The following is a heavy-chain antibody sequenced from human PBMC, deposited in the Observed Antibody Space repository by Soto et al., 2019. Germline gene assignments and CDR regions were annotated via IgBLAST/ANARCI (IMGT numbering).Heavy chain of an antibody. CDR3: ARKRFLEWSPPGFSMDV. Sequence: ASVKVSCKASGYTFTGYYMHWVRQAPGQGLEWMGWINPNSGGTNYAQKFQGWVTMTTDTSTSTAYMELRSLRSDDTAVYYCARKRFLEWSPPGFSMDVWGKGTTVTVSS. J-gene: IGHJ6*03. CDR1: GYTFTGYY. CDR2: INPNSGGT. V-gene: IGHV1-2*04. D-gene: IGHD3-3*01.